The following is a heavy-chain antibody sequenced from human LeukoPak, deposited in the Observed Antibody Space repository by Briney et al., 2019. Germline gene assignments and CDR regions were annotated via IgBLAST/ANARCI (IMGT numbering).Heavy chain of an antibody. CDR2: IRYDGSNK. D-gene: IGHD3-10*01. CDR3: AKVPKPNYGSGSYYNLGAFDI. V-gene: IGHV3-30*02. Sequence: GGSLRLSCAASGFTFSSYGMHWVRQAPGKGLEWVAFIRYDGSNKYYADSVKGRFTISRDNSKNTLYLQMNSLRAEDTAVYYCAKVPKPNYGSGSYYNLGAFDIWGQGTMVTVSS. J-gene: IGHJ3*02. CDR1: GFTFSSYG.